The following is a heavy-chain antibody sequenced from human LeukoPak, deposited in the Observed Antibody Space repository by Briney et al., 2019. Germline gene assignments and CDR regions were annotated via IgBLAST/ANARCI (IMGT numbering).Heavy chain of an antibody. CDR2: IYYSGST. D-gene: IGHD6-13*01. CDR3: ARERIAAAGTVFDY. Sequence: PSETLSLTCTVSGGSISSYYWSWIGQPPGKGLGWIGYIYYSGSTNYNPSLKSRVTISVDTSKNQFSLKLSSVTAADTAVYYCARERIAAAGTVFDYWGQGTLVTVSS. J-gene: IGHJ4*02. V-gene: IGHV4-59*01. CDR1: GGSISSYY.